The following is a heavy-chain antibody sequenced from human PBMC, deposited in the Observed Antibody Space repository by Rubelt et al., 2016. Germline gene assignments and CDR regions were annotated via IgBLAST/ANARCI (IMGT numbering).Heavy chain of an antibody. J-gene: IGHJ4*02. CDR3: AKSSGAVVSDY. Sequence: AGRSLRLSCAASGFTFSSYGMHWVRQAPGKGLEWVAVISYDGSNKYYADSVKGRFTISRDNSKNTLYLQMNSLRAEDTAVYYCAKSSGAVVSDYWGQGTLVTVSS. CDR1: GFTFSSYG. D-gene: IGHD4-23*01. V-gene: IGHV3-30*18. CDR2: ISYDGSNK.